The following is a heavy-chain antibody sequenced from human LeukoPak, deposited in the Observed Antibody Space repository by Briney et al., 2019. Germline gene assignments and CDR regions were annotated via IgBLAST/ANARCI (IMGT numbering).Heavy chain of an antibody. Sequence: SETLSLTCAVYGESFSGYYWSWIRQPPGKGLEWIGEINHSGSTNYNPSLKSRVTISVDTSKNQFSLKLSSVTAADTAVYYCARGGARITMIVVAAPFDYWGQGTLVNVSS. CDR3: ARGGARITMIVVAAPFDY. CDR1: GESFSGYY. J-gene: IGHJ4*02. V-gene: IGHV4-34*01. D-gene: IGHD3-22*01. CDR2: INHSGST.